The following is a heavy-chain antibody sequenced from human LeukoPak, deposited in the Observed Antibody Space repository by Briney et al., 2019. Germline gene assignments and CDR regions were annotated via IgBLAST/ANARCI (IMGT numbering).Heavy chain of an antibody. CDR2: INHSGST. J-gene: IGHJ2*01. V-gene: IGHV4-34*01. CDR1: GGSFSGYY. CDR3: ARLSYDFWSGYHRYFDL. D-gene: IGHD3-3*01. Sequence: SETLSLTCAVYGGSFSGYYWSWIRQPPGKGLEWIGEINHSGSTNYNPSLKSRVTISVDTSKNQSSLKLSSVTAADTAVYYCARLSYDFWSGYHRYFDLWGRGTLVTVSS.